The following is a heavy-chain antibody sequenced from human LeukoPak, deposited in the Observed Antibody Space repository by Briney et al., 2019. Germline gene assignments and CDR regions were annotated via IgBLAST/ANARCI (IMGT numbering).Heavy chain of an antibody. V-gene: IGHV1-69*02. CDR3: ASRLRTYYYYYYTDV. Sequence: SVKVSCKASGGTFSSYTISWVRQAPGQGLEWMGRIIPILGIANYAQKFQGRVTITADKSTSTAYMELSSLRSEDTAVYYCASRLRTYYYYYYTDVWGKGTTVTVSS. CDR1: GGTFSSYT. CDR2: IIPILGIA. D-gene: IGHD5/OR15-5a*01. J-gene: IGHJ6*03.